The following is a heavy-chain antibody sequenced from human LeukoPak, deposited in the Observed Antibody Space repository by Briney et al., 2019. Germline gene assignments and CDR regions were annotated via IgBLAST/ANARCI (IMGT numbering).Heavy chain of an antibody. J-gene: IGHJ4*02. D-gene: IGHD6-19*01. V-gene: IGHV3-21*01. CDR3: ARGAPWYSSGQRPYYFDY. Sequence: GGSLRLSCAASGFTFSSYSMNWVRQAPGKGLEWVSSISSSSSYIYYADSVKGRFTISRDNSKNTLYLQMNSLRAEDTAVYYCARGAPWYSSGQRPYYFDYWGQGTLVTVSS. CDR2: ISSSSSYI. CDR1: GFTFSSYS.